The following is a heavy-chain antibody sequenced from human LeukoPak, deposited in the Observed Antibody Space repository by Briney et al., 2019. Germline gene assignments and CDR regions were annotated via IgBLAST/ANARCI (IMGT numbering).Heavy chain of an antibody. Sequence: PGGSLRLSCAASGFTFSRYSMNWVRQAPGKGLEWVSSISISSNYIYYADSVKGRFTISRDNAKNSLYLQMNSLRAEDTAVYYCAREGEYSSSLLTYTLFDYWGQGTLVTVSS. J-gene: IGHJ4*02. CDR3: AREGEYSSSLLTYTLFDY. D-gene: IGHD6-6*01. V-gene: IGHV3-21*01. CDR1: GFTFSRYS. CDR2: ISISSNYI.